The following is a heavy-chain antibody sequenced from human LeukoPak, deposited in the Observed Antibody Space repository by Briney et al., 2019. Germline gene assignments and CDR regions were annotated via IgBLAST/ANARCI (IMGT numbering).Heavy chain of an antibody. CDR3: AKDGGRGYSYGYFWFDP. CDR1: GYTFTGYY. V-gene: IGHV1-2*02. Sequence: GASVKVSCKASGYTFTGYYMHWVRQAPGQGLEWMGWINPNTGGTNYAQKFQGRVTMTRDTSISTAYMELSRLRSDDTAVYYCAKDGGRGYSYGYFWFDPWGQGTLVTVSS. D-gene: IGHD5-18*01. J-gene: IGHJ5*02. CDR2: INPNTGGT.